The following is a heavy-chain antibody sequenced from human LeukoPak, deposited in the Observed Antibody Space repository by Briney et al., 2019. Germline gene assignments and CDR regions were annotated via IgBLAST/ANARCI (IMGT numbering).Heavy chain of an antibody. CDR3: AKRIGGVNSFDH. J-gene: IGHJ4*02. V-gene: IGHV3-23*01. Sequence: GGSLILSCAASGFTFSSYAMSWVRQAPGKGLEWVSAISGSGGSTYYADSVKGRFTISRDNSKNTLYLQMNSLRAEDTAVYYCAKRIGGVNSFDHWGQGTLVTVSS. CDR2: ISGSGGST. D-gene: IGHD3-16*01. CDR1: GFTFSSYA.